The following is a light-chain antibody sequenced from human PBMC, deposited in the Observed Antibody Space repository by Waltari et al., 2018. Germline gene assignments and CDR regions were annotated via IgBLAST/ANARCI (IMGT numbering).Light chain of an antibody. Sequence: EIVLTQSTDTLSLSPGERATLYCRASQRVGSDLGWYQQKPGQAPRLLMFDASNRATGIPARFSGSGSGTDFTLTISSLEPEDFAVYYCQQRSNGPLYTFGQGTKLEI. CDR3: QQRSNGPLYT. J-gene: IGKJ2*01. V-gene: IGKV3-11*01. CDR1: QRVGSD. CDR2: DAS.